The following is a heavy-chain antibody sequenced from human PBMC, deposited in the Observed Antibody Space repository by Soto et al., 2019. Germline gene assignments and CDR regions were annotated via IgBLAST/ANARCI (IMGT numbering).Heavy chain of an antibody. J-gene: IGHJ3*01. CDR1: GFSFSNYA. V-gene: IGHV3-23*01. CDR3: VREGSGWYSRGSFYF. D-gene: IGHD6-19*01. Sequence: EVQLLESGGGLVRPGGSLRLSCAASGFSFSNYAMNWVRQATGKGLEWVSVIRGSGGSASYADSVQGRFTISRDNSNNTLYRQMNSLRAEDTAIYSCVREGSGWYSRGSFYFWCRGTIVTVAS. CDR2: IRGSGGSA.